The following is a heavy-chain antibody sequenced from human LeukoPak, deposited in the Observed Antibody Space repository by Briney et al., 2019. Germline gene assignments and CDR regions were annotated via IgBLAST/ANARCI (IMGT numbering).Heavy chain of an antibody. CDR2: IKQDGSEK. J-gene: IGHJ4*02. CDR3: ARRSINYYSRFDY. Sequence: GGSLRLSCAASGFTFSSYWMSWVRQAPGKGLEWVANIKQDGSEKYYVDSVKGRFTISRDNAKNSLYLQMNSLRAEDTAVYYCARRSINYYSRFDYWGQGTLVTVSS. CDR1: GFTFSSYW. V-gene: IGHV3-7*01. D-gene: IGHD1-26*01.